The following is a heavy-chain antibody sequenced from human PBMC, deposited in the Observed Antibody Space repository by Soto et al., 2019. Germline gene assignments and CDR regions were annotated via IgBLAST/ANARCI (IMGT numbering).Heavy chain of an antibody. CDR1: GGTFSSYA. CDR2: IIPIFGTA. D-gene: IGHD2-2*01. J-gene: IGHJ6*02. Sequence: QVQLVQSGAEVKKPGSSVKVSCKASGGTFSSYAISWVRQAPGQGLEWMGGIIPIFGTANYAQKFQGRVTITADESTRTAYMELSSRRSEGTAVYYCASLYCSSTSCYYYGMDVWGQGTTVTVSS. V-gene: IGHV1-69*01. CDR3: ASLYCSSTSCYYYGMDV.